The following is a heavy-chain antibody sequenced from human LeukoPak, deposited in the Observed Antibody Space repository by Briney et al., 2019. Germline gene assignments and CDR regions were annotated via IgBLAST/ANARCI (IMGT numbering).Heavy chain of an antibody. D-gene: IGHD7-27*01. Sequence: GGSLRLSCAASGFTFSTYGMSWVRQAPGKGLEWVSAISGNGGSTYYADSVKGRFTISRDNSKNTLYLQMNSLRAEDTAVYYCAKDLHWGLDYWGQGTLVTVYS. V-gene: IGHV3-23*01. CDR3: AKDLHWGLDY. CDR1: GFTFSTYG. CDR2: ISGNGGST. J-gene: IGHJ4*02.